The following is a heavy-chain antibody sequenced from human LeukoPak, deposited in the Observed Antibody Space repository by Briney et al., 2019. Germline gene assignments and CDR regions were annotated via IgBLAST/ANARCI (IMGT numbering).Heavy chain of an antibody. CDR2: IDTAGDT. CDR3: ARGGPGYYLDY. CDR1: GFTLRSYD. Sequence: PGGSLRLSCAVSGFTLRSYDMHRVRQVTGRGLEWVSGIDTAGDTYFPGSVQSRFTISRENAKNSFYLQMNSLRAGDTAVYYCARGGPGYYLDYWGQGTLVTVSP. V-gene: IGHV3-13*01. J-gene: IGHJ4*02.